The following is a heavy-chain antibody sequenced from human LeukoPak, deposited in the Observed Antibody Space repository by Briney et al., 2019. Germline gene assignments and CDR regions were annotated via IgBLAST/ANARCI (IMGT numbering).Heavy chain of an antibody. J-gene: IGHJ4*02. CDR3: ARQKVTMIVVG. CDR2: INHSGST. V-gene: IGHV4-34*01. CDR1: GGSFSGYY. Sequence: SETLSLTCAVYGGSFSGYYWSWIRQPPGKGLEWIGEINHSGSTNYNPSLKSRVTISVDTSKNQFSLKLSSVTAADTAVYYCARQKVTMIVVGWGQGTLVTVSS. D-gene: IGHD3-22*01.